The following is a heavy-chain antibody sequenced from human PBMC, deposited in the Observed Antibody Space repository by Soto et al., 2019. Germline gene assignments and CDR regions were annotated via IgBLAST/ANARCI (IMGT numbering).Heavy chain of an antibody. CDR1: GGSISSYY. Sequence: SETLSLTCAVYGGSISSYYWSWIRQPPGKGLEWIGYIYYSGSTNYNPSLKSRVTISVDTSKNQFSLKLSSVTAADTAVYYCARESVTPGTFDYWGQGTLVTVSS. CDR3: ARESVTPGTFDY. D-gene: IGHD3-10*01. CDR2: IYYSGST. V-gene: IGHV4-59*01. J-gene: IGHJ4*02.